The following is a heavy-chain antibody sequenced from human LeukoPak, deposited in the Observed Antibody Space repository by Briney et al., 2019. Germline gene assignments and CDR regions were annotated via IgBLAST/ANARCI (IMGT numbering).Heavy chain of an antibody. D-gene: IGHD3-22*01. V-gene: IGHV3-74*01. CDR1: GFTFSSYW. Sequence: PGGSLRLSCAASGFTFSSYWMHWVRQAPGKGLVWVSRINSDGSRTSYADSVKGRFTISRDSSKNTLYLQMNSLRAEDTAVYYCAKGNIVLQYYYDSSGYYFDYWGQGTLVTVSS. J-gene: IGHJ4*02. CDR3: AKGNIVLQYYYDSSGYYFDY. CDR2: INSDGSRT.